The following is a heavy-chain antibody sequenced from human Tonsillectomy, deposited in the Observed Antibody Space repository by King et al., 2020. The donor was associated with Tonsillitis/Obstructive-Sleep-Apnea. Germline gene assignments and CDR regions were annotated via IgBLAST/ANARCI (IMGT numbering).Heavy chain of an antibody. CDR1: GFTFSSYE. J-gene: IGHJ6*02. V-gene: IGHV3-48*03. Sequence: VQLVESGGGLVQPGGSLRLSCVASGFTFSSYEMNWVRQAPGKGLEWVSDISSSGNTIYYADSVKGRFTISRDNAKNSLYLQMNSLRAEDTADYYCARSVTRSYYGLDVWGQGTTVTVSS. CDR3: ARSVTRSYYGLDV. CDR2: ISSSGNTI. D-gene: IGHD4-17*01.